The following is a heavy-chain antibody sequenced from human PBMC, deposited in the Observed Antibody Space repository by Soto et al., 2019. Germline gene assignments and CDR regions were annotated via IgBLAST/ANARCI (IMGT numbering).Heavy chain of an antibody. D-gene: IGHD3-10*01. CDR2: INTDASRT. V-gene: IGHV3-74*01. CDR3: ARVKSGCYDWFDP. CDR1: GFIFSTYR. Sequence: EVQLVESGGGLGQPGGSLRLSCAASGFIFSTYRMHWVRQVPGKGLAWVSRINTDASRTSYADSVKGRFTISRDNAKNTVYLQMNSLRAEDTAVYFCARVKSGCYDWFDPWGQGTLVTVSS. J-gene: IGHJ5*02.